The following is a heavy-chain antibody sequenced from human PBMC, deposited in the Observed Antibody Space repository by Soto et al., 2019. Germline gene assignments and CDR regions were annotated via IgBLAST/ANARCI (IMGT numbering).Heavy chain of an antibody. J-gene: IGHJ4*02. V-gene: IGHV1-69*05. CDR1: GCTFSSYA. CDR2: IIPIFGTA. CDR3: ARVGTQWPKYYFDY. D-gene: IGHD6-19*01. Sequence: ASVKVSCKASGCTFSSYAISWVRQAPGQGLEWMGGIIPIFGTANYAQKLQGRVTMTTDTSTSTAYMELRSLRSDDTAVYYCARVGTQWPKYYFDYWGQGTLVTVSS.